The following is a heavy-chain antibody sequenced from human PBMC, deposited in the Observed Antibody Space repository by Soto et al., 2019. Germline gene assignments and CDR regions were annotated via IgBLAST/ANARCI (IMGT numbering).Heavy chain of an antibody. CDR1: GGTFSSYT. V-gene: IGHV1-69*02. CDR2: IIPISGIA. Sequence: QVQLVQSGAEVKKPGSSVKVSCKASGGTFSSYTISWVRQATGQGLEWMGRIIPISGIANHTQKFQGRVTIPSAKSTGTAYMELRRRRYEDTAVYYCANPPRYWGQGTLVTVSS. J-gene: IGHJ4*02. CDR3: ANPPRY.